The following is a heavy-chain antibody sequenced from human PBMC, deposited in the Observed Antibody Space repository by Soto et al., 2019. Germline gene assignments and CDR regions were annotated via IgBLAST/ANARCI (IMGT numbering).Heavy chain of an antibody. D-gene: IGHD3-3*01. CDR1: GFTFGDYA. CDR3: TRATHYDFWSGYYISTPPYYFDY. CDR2: IRSKAYGGTT. V-gene: IGHV3-49*01. Sequence: GGSLRLSCTASGFTFGDYAMSWFRQAPGKGLEWVGFIRSKAYGGTTEYAASVKGRFTISKDGSKSIAYLQMNSLKTEDTAVYYCTRATHYDFWSGYYISTPPYYFDYWGQGTLVTVSS. J-gene: IGHJ4*02.